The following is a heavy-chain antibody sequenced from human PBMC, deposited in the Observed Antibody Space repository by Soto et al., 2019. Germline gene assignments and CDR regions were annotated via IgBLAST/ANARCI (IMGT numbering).Heavy chain of an antibody. V-gene: IGHV3-11*01. CDR1: GFTFSDYY. CDR2: ISSSGSTI. D-gene: IGHD2-2*01. J-gene: IGHJ6*03. CDR3: ARDDIVVVPAASYYYYMDV. Sequence: PGGSLRLSCAASGFTFSDYYMSWIRQAPGKGLEWVSYISSSGSTIYYADSVKGRFTISRDNAKNSLYLQMNSLRAEDTAVYYCARDDIVVVPAASYYYYMDVWGKGTTVTVSS.